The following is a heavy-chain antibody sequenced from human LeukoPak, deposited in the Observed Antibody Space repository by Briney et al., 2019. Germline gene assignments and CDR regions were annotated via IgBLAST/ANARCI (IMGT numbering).Heavy chain of an antibody. CDR3: AKLYGVYDF. CDR1: GFTFRDYG. Sequence: GGSLRLSCAASGFTFRDYGLHWVRQAPGKGLEWVAVISYDESNRFYADSVKGRFTISRDNSKDTLYLQMNSLRPEDTAVYYCAKLYGVYDFWGQGTLVAVSS. J-gene: IGHJ4*02. V-gene: IGHV3-30*18. CDR2: ISYDESNR. D-gene: IGHD4-17*01.